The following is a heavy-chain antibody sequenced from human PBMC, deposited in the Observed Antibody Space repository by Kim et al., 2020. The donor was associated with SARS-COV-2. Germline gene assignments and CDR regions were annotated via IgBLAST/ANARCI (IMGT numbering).Heavy chain of an antibody. D-gene: IGHD5-18*01. CDR2: INHSGST. Sequence: SETLSLTCAVYGGSFSGYYWSWIRQPPGKGLEWIGEINHSGSTNYNPSLKSRVTISVDTSKNQFSLKLSSVTAADTAVYYCARWAGYSYGSTDFDYWGQGTLVTVSS. CDR3: ARWAGYSYGSTDFDY. J-gene: IGHJ4*02. V-gene: IGHV4-34*01. CDR1: GGSFSGYY.